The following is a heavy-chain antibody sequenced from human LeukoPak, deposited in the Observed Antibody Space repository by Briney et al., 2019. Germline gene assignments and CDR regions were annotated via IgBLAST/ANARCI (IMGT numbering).Heavy chain of an antibody. V-gene: IGHV3-7*01. CDR1: GFTFSSYW. CDR3: ARARITIFGVVIIAFDI. D-gene: IGHD3-3*01. CDR2: IKQDGSEK. J-gene: IGHJ3*02. Sequence: PGGSLRLSCAASGFTFSSYWMSWVRQAPGKGLEWVANIKQDGSEKYYVDSVKGRFTISRDNAKNSLYLQMNSLRAEDTAVYYCARARITIFGVVIIAFDIWGQGTMVTVSS.